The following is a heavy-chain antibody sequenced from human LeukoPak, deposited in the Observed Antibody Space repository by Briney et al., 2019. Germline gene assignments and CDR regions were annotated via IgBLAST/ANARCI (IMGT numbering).Heavy chain of an antibody. CDR3: ARDGSLAVAGIDY. D-gene: IGHD6-19*01. CDR2: ISSSSSYI. Sequence: GGPLRLSCAASGFTFSSYSMNWVRQVPGKGLERVSAISSSSSYIYYADSVKGRFTISRDNAKNSLYLQMNSLRADDTAVYYCARDGSLAVAGIDYWGQGTLVTVSS. V-gene: IGHV3-21*01. CDR1: GFTFSSYS. J-gene: IGHJ4*02.